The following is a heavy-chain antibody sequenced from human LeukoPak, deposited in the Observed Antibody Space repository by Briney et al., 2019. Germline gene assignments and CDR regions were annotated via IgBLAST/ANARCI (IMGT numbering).Heavy chain of an antibody. D-gene: IGHD5-24*01. CDR3: ARRWLQFRGLAPFDY. CDR2: INHSGST. CDR1: GGSFSGYY. J-gene: IGHJ4*02. Sequence: TSSETLSLTCAVYGGSFSGYYWSWIRQPPGKGLEWIGEINHSGSTNYNPSLKSRVTISVDTSKNQFSLKLSSVTAADTAVYYCARRWLQFRGLAPFDYWGQGTLVTVSS. V-gene: IGHV4-34*01.